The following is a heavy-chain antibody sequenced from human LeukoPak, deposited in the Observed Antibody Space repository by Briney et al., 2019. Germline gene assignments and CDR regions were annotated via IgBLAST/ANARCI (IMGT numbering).Heavy chain of an antibody. CDR3: ARAYCSSTSCYPFDY. V-gene: IGHV3-33*01. J-gene: IGHJ4*02. D-gene: IGHD2-2*01. Sequence: GGSLRLSCAAPGFTFRSYGMHWVRQAPGKGLEWVAVIWYDGSNKYYADSVKGRFTISRDNSKNTLYLQMNSLRAEDTAVYYCARAYCSSTSCYPFDYWGQGTLVTVSS. CDR1: GFTFRSYG. CDR2: IWYDGSNK.